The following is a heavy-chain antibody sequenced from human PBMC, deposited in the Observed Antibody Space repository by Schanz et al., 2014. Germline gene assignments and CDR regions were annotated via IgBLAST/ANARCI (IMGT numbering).Heavy chain of an antibody. V-gene: IGHV3-11*01. D-gene: IGHD6-13*01. CDR1: GFTFSDYY. CDR3: AREQIMAAAGLVDY. CDR2: IATSSSTR. Sequence: QVQLVESGGGVVQFGRSLRLSCVASGFTFSDYYMSWIRQAPGKGLEWVSYIATSSSTRHYADSVKGRVTISRDNAKNSLYLQMNSLRAEDTAVYYCAREQIMAAAGLVDYWGQGALVTVSS. J-gene: IGHJ4*02.